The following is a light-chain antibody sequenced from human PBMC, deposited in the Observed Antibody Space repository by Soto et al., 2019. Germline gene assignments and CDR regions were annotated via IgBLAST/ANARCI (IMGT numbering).Light chain of an antibody. CDR1: QSISVW. CDR2: KAS. J-gene: IGKJ4*01. V-gene: IGKV1-5*03. Sequence: DIQMTQSPSTLSASVGDRVTITCPASQSISVWLAWYQQKPGKAPNLLIYKASTLESGVPSRFSGSGSGTEFTLTISSLQPDDFATYYCQQSNSYPLTIGGGTKVEIK. CDR3: QQSNSYPLT.